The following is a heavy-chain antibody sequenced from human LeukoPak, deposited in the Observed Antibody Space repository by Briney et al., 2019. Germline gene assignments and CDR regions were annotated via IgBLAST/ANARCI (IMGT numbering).Heavy chain of an antibody. Sequence: ASVKVSCKASGGTFSSYAISWVRQAPGQGLEWMGGIIPIFGTANYAQKFQGRVTITADESTSTAYMEPSSLRSEDTAVYYCARSRFGEPCFDYWGQGTLVTVSS. CDR3: ARSRFGEPCFDY. J-gene: IGHJ4*02. D-gene: IGHD3-10*01. CDR2: IIPIFGTA. CDR1: GGTFSSYA. V-gene: IGHV1-69*01.